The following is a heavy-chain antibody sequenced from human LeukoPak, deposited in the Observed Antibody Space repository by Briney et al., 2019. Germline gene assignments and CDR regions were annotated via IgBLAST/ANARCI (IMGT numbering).Heavy chain of an antibody. CDR2: IYHSGST. V-gene: IGHV4-30-2*01. D-gene: IGHD2-15*01. CDR3: ARGVDDFDAFDI. CDR1: GGSISSSSYY. Sequence: SETLSLTCTVSGGSISSSSYYWSWIRQPPGKGLEWIGYIYHSGSTYYNPSLKSRVTISVDRSKNQFSLKLSSVTAADTAVYYCARGVDDFDAFDIWGQGTMVTVSS. J-gene: IGHJ3*02.